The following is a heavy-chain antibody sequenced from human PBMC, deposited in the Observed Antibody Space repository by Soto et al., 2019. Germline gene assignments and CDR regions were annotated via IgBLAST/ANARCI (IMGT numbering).Heavy chain of an antibody. CDR3: ASESRLLNWFDP. V-gene: IGHV1-69*13. CDR2: IIPIFGTA. D-gene: IGHD3-22*01. J-gene: IGHJ5*01. CDR1: GGTFSSYA. Sequence: ASVKVSCKASGGTFSSYAISWVRQAPGQGLEWMGGIIPIFGTANYAQKFQGRVTITADESTSTAYMELSSLRSEDTAVYYCASESRLLNWFDPWGQGPLVTVSS.